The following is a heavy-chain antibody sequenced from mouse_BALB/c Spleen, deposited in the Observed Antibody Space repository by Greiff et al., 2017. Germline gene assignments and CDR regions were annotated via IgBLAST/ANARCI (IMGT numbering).Heavy chain of an antibody. J-gene: IGHJ4*01. Sequence: EVNVVESGGGLVQPKGSLKLSCAASGFTFNTYAMNWVRQAPGKGLEWVARIRSKSNNYATYYADSVKDRFTISRDDSQSMLYLQMNNLKTEDTAMYYCVRQGDYDGESYYAMDYWGQGTSVTVSS. V-gene: IGHV10-1*02. CDR3: VRQGDYDGESYYAMDY. CDR2: IRSKSNNYAT. D-gene: IGHD2-4*01. CDR1: GFTFNTYA.